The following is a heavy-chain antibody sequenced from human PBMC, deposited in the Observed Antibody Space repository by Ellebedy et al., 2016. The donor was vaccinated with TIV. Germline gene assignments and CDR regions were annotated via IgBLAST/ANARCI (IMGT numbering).Heavy chain of an antibody. Sequence: GESLKISCVASGFSFSTYGMHWVRQAPGKGLEWVAFKRFDGRNEYNRDSVKGRFIISRDLSKNTLYLQMNSMTSDDTGIYYCTRETNPPPCALAGTGFDCWGQGTLVIVSS. V-gene: IGHV3-30*02. CDR2: KRFDGRNE. J-gene: IGHJ4*02. CDR3: TRETNPPPCALAGTGFDC. CDR1: GFSFSTYG. D-gene: IGHD6-19*01.